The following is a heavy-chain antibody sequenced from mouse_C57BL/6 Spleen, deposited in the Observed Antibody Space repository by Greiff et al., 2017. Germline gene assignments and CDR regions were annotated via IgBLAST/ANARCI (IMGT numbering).Heavy chain of an antibody. V-gene: IGHV1-69*01. J-gene: IGHJ3*01. Sequence: QVQLQQPGAELVMPGASVKLSCKASGYTFTSYWMHWVKQRPGQGLEWIGEFDPSDSYTNYNQKFKGKSTLSVDKSSSTTYMQLSSLTSEDSAVYYCARSGTGFAYWGQGTLVTVSA. CDR3: ARSGTGFAY. CDR2: FDPSDSYT. D-gene: IGHD3-3*01. CDR1: GYTFTSYW.